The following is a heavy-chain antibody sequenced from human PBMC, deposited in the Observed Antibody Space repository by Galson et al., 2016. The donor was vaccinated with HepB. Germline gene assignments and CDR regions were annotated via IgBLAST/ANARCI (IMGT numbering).Heavy chain of an antibody. CDR1: GGTLSTHT. CDR3: VGYRDGFDI. D-gene: IGHD5-18*01. Sequence: SVKVSCKASGGTLSTHTIDWVRQAPGQGLEWMGESVPITGTSNYAQNLQGRVTITADESTSTVYMELRGLRSEDTANYYCVGYRDGFDIWGKGTVVTVSS. V-gene: IGHV1-69*13. J-gene: IGHJ3*02. CDR2: SVPITGTS.